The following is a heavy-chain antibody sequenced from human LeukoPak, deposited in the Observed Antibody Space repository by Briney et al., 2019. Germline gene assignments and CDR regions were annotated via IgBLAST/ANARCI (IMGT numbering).Heavy chain of an antibody. Sequence: ASVKDSCKASGYTFTSYGISWVRQAPGQGLEWMGWISAYNGNTNYAQKLQGRVTMTTDTSTSTAYMELRSLRSDDTAVYYCARVFSPYGSGSYSDWGQGTLVTVSS. V-gene: IGHV1-18*04. D-gene: IGHD3-10*01. CDR1: GYTFTSYG. CDR3: ARVFSPYGSGSYSD. J-gene: IGHJ4*02. CDR2: ISAYNGNT.